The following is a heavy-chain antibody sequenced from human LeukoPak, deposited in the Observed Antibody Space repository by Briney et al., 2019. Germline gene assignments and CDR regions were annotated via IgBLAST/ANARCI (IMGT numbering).Heavy chain of an antibody. CDR1: GFTFSDYY. V-gene: IGHV3-11*05. CDR2: ISSTSIYT. Sequence: GGSLRLSCAASGFTFSDYYVSWIRQAPGKGLEWVSDISSTSIYTNYADSVKGRFTISRDNAKNSLYLQMNSLRAEDTAVYYCAREDGYSSSWYSDYWGQGTLVTVSS. J-gene: IGHJ4*02. D-gene: IGHD6-13*01. CDR3: AREDGYSSSWYSDY.